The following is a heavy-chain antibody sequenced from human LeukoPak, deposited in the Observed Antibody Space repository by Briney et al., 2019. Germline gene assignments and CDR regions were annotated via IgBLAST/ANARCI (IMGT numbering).Heavy chain of an antibody. CDR2: ISISGSTI. Sequence: PGGSLRLSCAASGFTFSDYYMSWIRQAPGKGLGRGSYISISGSTIYYADSVKGRFTISRDNAKNSLYLQMNSLRAEDTAVYYCARDRSGYSGYDFFDYWGQGALVTVSS. V-gene: IGHV3-11*04. CDR1: GFTFSDYY. J-gene: IGHJ4*02. D-gene: IGHD5-12*01. CDR3: ARDRSGYSGYDFFDY.